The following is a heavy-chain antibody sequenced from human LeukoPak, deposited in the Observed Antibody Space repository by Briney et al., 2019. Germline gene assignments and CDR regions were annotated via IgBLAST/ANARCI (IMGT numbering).Heavy chain of an antibody. Sequence: GGSLRLSCVASGFTFSNYAMRWVRQAPGKGLEWVSGISGDSGGTNYADSVKGRFTISRDNSKNTLYLQMNSLRAEDTAAYYCAKDGGPTVFYYFDSWGQGTLVTVSS. CDR2: ISGDSGGT. J-gene: IGHJ4*02. D-gene: IGHD1-1*01. CDR1: GFTFSNYA. CDR3: AKDGGPTVFYYFDS. V-gene: IGHV3-23*01.